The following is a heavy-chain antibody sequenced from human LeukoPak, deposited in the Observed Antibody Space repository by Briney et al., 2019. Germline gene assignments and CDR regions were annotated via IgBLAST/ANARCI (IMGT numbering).Heavy chain of an antibody. CDR2: IYTSGST. J-gene: IGHJ4*02. Sequence: SETLSLTCTVSGGSISSYYWSWIRQPAGKGLEWIGRIYTSGSTNYNPSLTSRVTMSVDTSKNQFSLKLTSVTAADTAVYYCARDANGSYSSGWKTGFDYWGQGTLVTVSS. V-gene: IGHV4-4*07. CDR3: ARDANGSYSSGWKTGFDY. D-gene: IGHD6-19*01. CDR1: GGSISSYY.